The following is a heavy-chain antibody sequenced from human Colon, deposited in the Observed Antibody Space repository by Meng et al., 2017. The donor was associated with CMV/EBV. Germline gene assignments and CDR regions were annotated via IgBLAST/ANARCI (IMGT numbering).Heavy chain of an antibody. J-gene: IGHJ5*02. CDR1: GYTFTDYY. CDR3: ERVGGWIGSSSIFGWFDP. CDR2: INSNTGAT. D-gene: IGHD6-6*01. Sequence: GPLGQAGAEVRIPGASVKVSCKGSGYTFTDYYIHWVRQAPGQGLEWMGLINSNTGATKYAQKFQNRITMTRDTSINTVYMQLSGLRSDDTAVYYCERVGGWIGSSSIFGWFDPWGQGTLVTVSS. V-gene: IGHV1-2*02.